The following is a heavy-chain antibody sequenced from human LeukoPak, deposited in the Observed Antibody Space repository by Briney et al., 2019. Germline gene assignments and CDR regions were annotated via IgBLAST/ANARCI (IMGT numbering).Heavy chain of an antibody. CDR1: GFTFSDYW. Sequence: GGSVRLSCAASGFTFSDYWMYWVRQAPGKGLVWVSRVNCDGSSTNYADSVMSRFTISRDHAKNTLSLQMNNRRAEDTAIYYCARNRSISAAGDTYWGQGTLVTVSS. J-gene: IGHJ4*02. V-gene: IGHV3-74*01. CDR2: VNCDGSST. CDR3: ARNRSISAAGDTY. D-gene: IGHD6-13*01.